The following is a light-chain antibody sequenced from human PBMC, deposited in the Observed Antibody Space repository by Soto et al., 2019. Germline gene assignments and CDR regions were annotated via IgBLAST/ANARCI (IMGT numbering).Light chain of an antibody. CDR1: LAIRND. V-gene: IGKV1-6*02. J-gene: IGKJ1*01. CDR3: QQYNNWPPT. Sequence: AIQMTQSPPSLSASVGDRVIITCRASLAIRNDLGWYQQKPGKAPKLLVYAASRLQSGVPSRFSGSGSGTEFTLTISSLQSEDFAVYYCQQYNNWPPTFGQGTKVDIK. CDR2: AAS.